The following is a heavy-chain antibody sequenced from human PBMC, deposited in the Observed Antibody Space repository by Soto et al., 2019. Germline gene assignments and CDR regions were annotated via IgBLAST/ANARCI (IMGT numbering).Heavy chain of an antibody. CDR1: GFTFSSYW. CDR2: INQDGNED. V-gene: IGHV3-7*01. D-gene: IGHD1-1*01. CDR3: ARTGDGHHDFLDY. Sequence: GGSLRLSCAASGFTFSSYWMNWVRQAPGKGLEWVANINQDGNEDNLLDSVKGRFTISRGNAKNSLFLQMNSLRVDDTAVYYCARTGDGHHDFLDYWGQGALVTVSS. J-gene: IGHJ4*02.